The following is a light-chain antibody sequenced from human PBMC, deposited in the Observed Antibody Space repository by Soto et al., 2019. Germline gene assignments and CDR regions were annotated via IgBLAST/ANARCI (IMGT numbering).Light chain of an antibody. CDR1: SSNIGAGYD. J-gene: IGLJ2*01. V-gene: IGLV1-40*01. Sequence: QLVLTQPPSVSGAPGQRVTISCTGSSSNIGAGYDVQWYHQLPGTAPKLLIYGNNSRPSGVPDRFSGSKSGTSASLAITGLQAEDEADYYCQSYDTSLSGVVFGGGTKLTVL. CDR3: QSYDTSLSGVV. CDR2: GNN.